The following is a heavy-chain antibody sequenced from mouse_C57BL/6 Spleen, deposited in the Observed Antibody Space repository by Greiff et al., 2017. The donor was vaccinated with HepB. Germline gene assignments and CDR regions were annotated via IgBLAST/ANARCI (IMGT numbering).Heavy chain of an antibody. J-gene: IGHJ3*01. D-gene: IGHD4-1*01. V-gene: IGHV3-6*01. CDR1: GYSITSGYY. CDR3: ARDANWDSAWFAY. Sequence: EVKLMESGPGLVKPSQSLSLTCSVTGYSITSGYYWNWIRQFPGNKLEWMGYISYDGSNNYNPSLKNRISITRDTSKNQFFLKLNSVTTEDTATYYCARDANWDSAWFAYWGQGTLVTVSA. CDR2: ISYDGSN.